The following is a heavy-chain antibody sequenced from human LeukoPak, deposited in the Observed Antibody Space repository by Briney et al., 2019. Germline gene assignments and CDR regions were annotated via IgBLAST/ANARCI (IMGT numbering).Heavy chain of an antibody. CDR1: GFTFDDYA. V-gene: IGHV3-9*01. J-gene: IGHJ3*02. D-gene: IGHD6-13*01. Sequence: PGRSLRLSCAASGFTFDDYAMHWVRQAPGKGLEWVSGISWNSGSIGYADSVKGRFTISRDNAKNSLYLQMNSLRAEDTALYYCAVQGSSYPSDDAFDIWGQGTMVTVSS. CDR2: ISWNSGSI. CDR3: AVQGSSYPSDDAFDI.